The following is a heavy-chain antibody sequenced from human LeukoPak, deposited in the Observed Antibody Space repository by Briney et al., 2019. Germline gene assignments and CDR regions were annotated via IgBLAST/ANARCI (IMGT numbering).Heavy chain of an antibody. Sequence: GGSLRLSCAASGFTFSYYGMHWVRQAPGKGLEWVANIKQGGSEKYYVDSVKGRFTISRDNAKNSVYLEMNSLRAEDTAVYYCARVSSSMGGAADYWGQGTLVTVSS. CDR2: IKQGGSEK. J-gene: IGHJ4*02. CDR1: GFTFSYYG. CDR3: ARVSSSMGGAADY. V-gene: IGHV3-7*01. D-gene: IGHD6-6*01.